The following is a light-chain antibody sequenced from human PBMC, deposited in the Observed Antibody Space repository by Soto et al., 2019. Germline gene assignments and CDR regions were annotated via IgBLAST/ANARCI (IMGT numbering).Light chain of an antibody. CDR3: QQYGSSPIT. CDR1: ADVSSSY. V-gene: IGKV3D-20*01. CDR2: DAS. Sequence: EIVLTQSPGTLSFSPGERATLSCGASADVSSSYLAWYQQKSGLAPRLLIHDASSRATGIPDRFSGSKSGTDFTLTISRLEPEDAGVYYCQQYGSSPITFGQGTRLDLK. J-gene: IGKJ5*01.